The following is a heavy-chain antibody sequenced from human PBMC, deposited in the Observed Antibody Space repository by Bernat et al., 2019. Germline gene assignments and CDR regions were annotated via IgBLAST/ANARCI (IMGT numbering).Heavy chain of an antibody. J-gene: IGHJ4*02. CDR1: EDSFTNYC. Sequence: EVQLVQSGAEVRKPGESLKISCKGSEDSFTNYCIAWVRQMPGKGLEWMGTIYPSDSDTRYSPSFQGQVTISADQSINTAYLQWSSLKASDSAMYYCARPRYSSNPSYYFDYWGQGTLVTVSS. V-gene: IGHV5-51*01. CDR2: IYPSDSDT. CDR3: ARPRYSSNPSYYFDY. D-gene: IGHD6-13*01.